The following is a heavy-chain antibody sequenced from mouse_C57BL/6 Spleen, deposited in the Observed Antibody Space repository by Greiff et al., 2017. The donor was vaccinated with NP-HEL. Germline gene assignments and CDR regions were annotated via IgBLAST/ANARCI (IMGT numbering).Heavy chain of an antibody. CDR3: ARQTVPYAMDY. CDR1: GFTFSSYG. D-gene: IGHD1-1*01. Sequence: EVKLMESGGDLVKPGGSLKLSCAASGFTFSSYGMSWVRQTPDKRLEWVATISSGGSYTYYPDSVKGRFTISRDNAKNTLYLQMSSLKSEDTAMYYCARQTVPYAMDYWGQGTSVTVSS. J-gene: IGHJ4*01. V-gene: IGHV5-6*01. CDR2: ISSGGSYT.